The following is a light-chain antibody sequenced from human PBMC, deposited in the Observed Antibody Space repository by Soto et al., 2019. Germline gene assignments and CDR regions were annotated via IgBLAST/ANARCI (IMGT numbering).Light chain of an antibody. CDR1: SSNIGAGYD. Sequence: VLTQPPSVSGAPGQRVTISCTGSSSNIGAGYDVHWYQRLPGTAPKVLIYGNNNRPSGVPDRFSGSKSGTSASLAITGLQAEDEADYYCQSYDSSLSGSYVFGTGTKVTVL. V-gene: IGLV1-40*01. CDR3: QSYDSSLSGSYV. CDR2: GNN. J-gene: IGLJ1*01.